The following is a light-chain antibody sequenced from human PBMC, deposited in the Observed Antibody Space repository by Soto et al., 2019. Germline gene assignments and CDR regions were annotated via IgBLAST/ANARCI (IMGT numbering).Light chain of an antibody. CDR3: TFFTTSNTGV. Sequence: QSALTQPASVSGSPGQSITISCTGTSSDVGFYSRVSWIQQHPGKTPKLMIYEVSNRPSGVSSRFSGSKSGNTASLTISGLQAEDEADYYCTFFTTSNTGVFGGGTKVTVL. CDR2: EVS. CDR1: SSDVGFYSR. J-gene: IGLJ3*02. V-gene: IGLV2-14*01.